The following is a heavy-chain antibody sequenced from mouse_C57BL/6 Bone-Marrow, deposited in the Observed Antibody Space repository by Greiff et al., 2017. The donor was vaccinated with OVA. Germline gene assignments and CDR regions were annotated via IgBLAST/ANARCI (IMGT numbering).Heavy chain of an antibody. CDR1: GYTFTSYW. V-gene: IGHV1-69*01. Sequence: QVQLKQPGAELVMPGASVKLSCKASGYTFTSYWMHWVKQRPGQGLEWIGEIDPSDSYTNYSQKFKGKSTLTVDKSSSTAYMQLSSLTSEDSAVYYCAALYGNFLYWYFDVWGTGTTVTVSS. CDR3: AALYGNFLYWYFDV. J-gene: IGHJ1*03. CDR2: IDPSDSYT. D-gene: IGHD2-1*01.